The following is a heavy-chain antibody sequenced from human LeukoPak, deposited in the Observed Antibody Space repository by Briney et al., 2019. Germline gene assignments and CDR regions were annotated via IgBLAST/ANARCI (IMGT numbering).Heavy chain of an antibody. CDR2: ISSGSSYT. CDR1: GFTFSDYY. CDR3: ARSVRGYSYGSLDY. V-gene: IGHV3-11*03. D-gene: IGHD5-18*01. Sequence: GGSLRLSCAASGFTFSDYYMTWIRQAPGKGLEWVSYISSGSSYTNYADSVKGRFTISRDNAKNSLFLQMNSLRAEDTAVYYCARSVRGYSYGSLDYWGQGTLVTVSS. J-gene: IGHJ4*02.